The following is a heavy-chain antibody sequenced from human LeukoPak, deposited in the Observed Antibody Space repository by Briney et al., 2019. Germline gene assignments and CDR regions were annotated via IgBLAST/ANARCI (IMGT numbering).Heavy chain of an antibody. Sequence: GGYLRLSCAASGFTFSSYSMNWVRQAPGKGLEWVSSISRGSDYIYYADSVKGRFTISRDNAKNSLYLQMNGLRAEDTAVYYCARAINYYDSSGLYYYFDYWGQGTLVTVSS. V-gene: IGHV3-21*01. J-gene: IGHJ4*02. CDR2: ISRGSDYI. D-gene: IGHD3-22*01. CDR1: GFTFSSYS. CDR3: ARAINYYDSSGLYYYFDY.